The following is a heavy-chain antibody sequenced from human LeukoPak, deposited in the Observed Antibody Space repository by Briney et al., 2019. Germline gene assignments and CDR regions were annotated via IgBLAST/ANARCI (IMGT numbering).Heavy chain of an antibody. J-gene: IGHJ4*02. D-gene: IGHD5-12*01. Sequence: GGSLRLSCAASGFTFSSYEMNWVRQAPGKGLEWVSSISSSSSYVYYADSVKGRFTISRDNAKNSLYLQMNSLRAEDTAVYYCARVSGYSGYGNYWGQGTLVTVSS. V-gene: IGHV3-21*01. CDR1: GFTFSSYE. CDR2: ISSSSSYV. CDR3: ARVSGYSGYGNY.